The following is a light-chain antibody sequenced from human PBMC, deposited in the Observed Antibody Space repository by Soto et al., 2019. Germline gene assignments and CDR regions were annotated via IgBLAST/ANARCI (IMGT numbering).Light chain of an antibody. V-gene: IGKV1-12*01. CDR1: QRIGSS. CDR3: QQAKTFPFT. J-gene: IGKJ2*01. CDR2: FGS. Sequence: IQMTQSPSTLSASVGDRVTITCRASQRIGSSLAWYQQKPGKAPRLLIYFGSNLQSGVPSRFSGSGSGTDFTLTISSLEPEEFATYYCQQAKTFPFTFGQGTKVDIK.